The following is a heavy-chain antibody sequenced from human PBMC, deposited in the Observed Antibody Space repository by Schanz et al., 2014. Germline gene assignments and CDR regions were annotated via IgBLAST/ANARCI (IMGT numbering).Heavy chain of an antibody. J-gene: IGHJ3*02. V-gene: IGHV3-53*01. CDR1: GFTVSDNY. D-gene: IGHD5-18*01. Sequence: HLVESGGGLIQPGGSLRLSCAASGFTVSDNYMTWVRQAPGKGLGWVSVIYSGGSTYYADSVKGRFTISRDNSKNTLYLQMNSLRAEDTALYYCASERGYSYGYGAFDIWGLGKMVTVSS. CDR3: ASERGYSYGYGAFDI. CDR2: IYSGGST.